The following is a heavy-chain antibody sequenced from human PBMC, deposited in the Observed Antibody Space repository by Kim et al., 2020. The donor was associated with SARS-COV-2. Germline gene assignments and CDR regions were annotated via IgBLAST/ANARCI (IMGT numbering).Heavy chain of an antibody. CDR1: EFTFSTYW. D-gene: IGHD6-6*01. J-gene: IGHJ5*02. V-gene: IGHV3-7*01. CDR3: APATSGRGPCYSSKSFDP. Sequence: GGSLRLSCVASEFTFSTYWMTWVRQAPEKGLEYLATISQDGNERYYVDSVEGRFTISRDNAKYLLYLQMSSLRADDTAIYYCAPATSGRGPCYSSKSFDPWGQGTQVTVSS. CDR2: ISQDGNER.